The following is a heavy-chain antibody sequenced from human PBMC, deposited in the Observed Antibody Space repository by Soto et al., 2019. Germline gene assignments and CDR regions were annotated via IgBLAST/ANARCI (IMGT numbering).Heavy chain of an antibody. CDR2: ISGNGGYT. CDR1: GFTFSSYA. V-gene: IGHV3-23*01. D-gene: IGHD3-3*01. CDR3: AKGKANTVFGVDTLFDY. J-gene: IGHJ4*02. Sequence: GGSLRLSCAASGFTFSSYAMTWVRQAPGKGLEWVSTISGNGGYTYYSDSVRGRFTSSRDNSKKTLYLQMDSLRADDTAVFYCAKGKANTVFGVDTLFDYWGQGXQVTVYS.